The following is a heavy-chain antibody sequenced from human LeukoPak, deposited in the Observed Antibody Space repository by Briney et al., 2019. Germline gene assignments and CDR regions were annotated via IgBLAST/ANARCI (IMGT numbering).Heavy chain of an antibody. Sequence: GGSLRLSCAASGCTFSSYSMNWVRQAPGKGLEWVSSISSSSSYIYYADSVKGRFTISRDNAKNSLYLQMNSLRAEDMAVYYCARSIPGYCSSTSCHTDYYYYYMDVWGKGTTVTISS. CDR3: ARSIPGYCSSTSCHTDYYYYYMDV. CDR1: GCTFSSYS. D-gene: IGHD2-2*01. J-gene: IGHJ6*03. V-gene: IGHV3-21*01. CDR2: ISSSSSYI.